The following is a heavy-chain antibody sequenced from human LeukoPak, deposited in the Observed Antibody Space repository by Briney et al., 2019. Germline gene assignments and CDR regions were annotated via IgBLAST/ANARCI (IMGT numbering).Heavy chain of an antibody. CDR2: FDPEDDET. Sequence: VASVKVSCKVSGYTLTELSMHLVRQAPGKGLEWMGGFDPEDDETIYAQKFQGRVTMTEDTSIETAYMELSSLRSEDTAVYYCATDLVGGRGFDYWGQGTLVTVSS. CDR3: ATDLVGGRGFDY. J-gene: IGHJ4*02. D-gene: IGHD3-10*01. CDR1: GYTLTELS. V-gene: IGHV1-24*01.